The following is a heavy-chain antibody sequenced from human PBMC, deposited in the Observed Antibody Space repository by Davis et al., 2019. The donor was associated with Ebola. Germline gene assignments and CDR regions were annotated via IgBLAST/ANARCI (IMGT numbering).Heavy chain of an antibody. J-gene: IGHJ4*02. CDR2: IYSGGST. Sequence: GESLKISCAASGFTVSSNYMSWVRQAPGKGLEWVSVIYSGGSTYYADSVKGRFTISRDNSKNTAYLQMNSLKTEDTAVYYCTHTDSIAAQDYWGQGTLVTVSS. CDR1: GFTVSSNY. V-gene: IGHV3-53*01. D-gene: IGHD6-6*01. CDR3: THTDSIAAQDY.